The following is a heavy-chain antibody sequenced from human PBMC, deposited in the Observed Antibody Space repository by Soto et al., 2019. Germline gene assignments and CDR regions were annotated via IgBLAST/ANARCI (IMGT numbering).Heavy chain of an antibody. CDR3: ARGAFGGVIVYDY. CDR1: GFTFSSYA. V-gene: IGHV3-64*01. D-gene: IGHD3-16*02. CDR2: ISSNGGST. Sequence: PGGSLRLSWAASGFTFSSYAMHWVRQAPGKGLEYVSAISSNGGSTYYANSVKGRFTISRDNSKNTLYLQMGSLRAEDMAVYYCARGAFGGVIVYDYWGQGTLVTVSS. J-gene: IGHJ4*02.